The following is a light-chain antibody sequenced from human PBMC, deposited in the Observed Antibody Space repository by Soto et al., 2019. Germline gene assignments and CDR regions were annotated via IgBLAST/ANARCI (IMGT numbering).Light chain of an antibody. CDR3: CSYAGSSTYV. Sequence: QSALTQPASVSGSPGQSITISCTGTSRDVGGYKYVSWYQQHPGKAPKLMIYEVSNRPSGVSYRFSGSKSGNTASLTISGLQAEDEADYYCCSYAGSSTYVFGTGTQLTVL. CDR2: EVS. V-gene: IGLV2-14*01. CDR1: SRDVGGYKY. J-gene: IGLJ1*01.